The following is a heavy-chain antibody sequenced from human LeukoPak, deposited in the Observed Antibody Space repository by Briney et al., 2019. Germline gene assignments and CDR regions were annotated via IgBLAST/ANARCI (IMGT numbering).Heavy chain of an antibody. CDR2: IKSKTDGGTT. V-gene: IGHV3-15*07. CDR3: ARRNGDYPALYYYGMDV. CDR1: GFTFSNAW. J-gene: IGHJ6*02. Sequence: GGSLRLSCAASGFTFSNAWMNWVRQAPGKGLEWVGRIKSKTDGGTTDYAAPVKGRFTISRDDSKNTLYLQMNSLKTEDTAAYYCARRNGDYPALYYYGMDVWGQGTTVTVSS. D-gene: IGHD4-17*01.